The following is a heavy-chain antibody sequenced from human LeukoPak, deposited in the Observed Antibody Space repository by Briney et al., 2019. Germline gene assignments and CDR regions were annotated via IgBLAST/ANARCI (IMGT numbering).Heavy chain of an antibody. Sequence: GASVTVSCKASGYTFTSYDINWVRQATGQGLEWMGWMNPNSGNTGYAQKFQGRVTMTRNTSISTAYMELSSLRSEDTAVYYCAKDPVRESNGYYYCDNWGQGTLVTVCS. CDR3: AKDPVRESNGYYYCDN. V-gene: IGHV1-8*01. D-gene: IGHD3-22*01. CDR2: MNPNSGNT. CDR1: GYTFTSYD. J-gene: IGHJ4*02.